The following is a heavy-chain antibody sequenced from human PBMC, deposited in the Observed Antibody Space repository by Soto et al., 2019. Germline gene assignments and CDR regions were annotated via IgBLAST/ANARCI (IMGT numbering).Heavy chain of an antibody. CDR3: AINLATTVTEFDY. CDR2: IIPIFGTA. CDR1: GGTFSSYA. D-gene: IGHD4-17*01. Sequence: GASVKVYCKASGGTFSSYAISWVRQAPGQGLEWMGGIIPIFGTANYAQKFQGRVTITADESTSTAYMELSSLRSEDTAVYYCAINLATTVTEFDYWGQGTLVTVSS. J-gene: IGHJ4*02. V-gene: IGHV1-69*13.